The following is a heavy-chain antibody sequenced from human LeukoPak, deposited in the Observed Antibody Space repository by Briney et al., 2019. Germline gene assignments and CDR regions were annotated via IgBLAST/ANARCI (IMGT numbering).Heavy chain of an antibody. V-gene: IGHV3-21*01. CDR2: ISGRSVFI. Sequence: GGSLRLSCEGSGFTFCSDSLGWVRQAPGKGLEWVSSISGRSVFISYSDSVKGRFTISRDNARNSLFLELSSLRPEDTAVYYCTRDQGVRYAFDIWGQGSLVTVSS. D-gene: IGHD3-10*01. CDR1: GFTFCSDS. J-gene: IGHJ3*02. CDR3: TRDQGVRYAFDI.